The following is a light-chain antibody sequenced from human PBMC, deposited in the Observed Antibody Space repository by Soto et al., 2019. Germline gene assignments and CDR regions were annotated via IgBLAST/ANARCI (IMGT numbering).Light chain of an antibody. Sequence: DIQMTQSPXTLXASVGXXXXXXXRXXXGXSKWLAWYQQKPGKAPKLLIYGASSLENGVPSRFSGSGSGTEFTLTISSLQPDDFATYFCQQYNSYDMWSFGQGTKVDLK. CDR2: GAS. J-gene: IGKJ1*01. V-gene: IGKV1-5*01. CDR1: XGXSKW. CDR3: QQYNSYDMWS.